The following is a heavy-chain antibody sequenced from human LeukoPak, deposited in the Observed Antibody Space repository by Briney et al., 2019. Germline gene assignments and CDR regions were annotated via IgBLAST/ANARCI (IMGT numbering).Heavy chain of an antibody. CDR2: IYYSGST. Sequence: SETLSLTCSVSGGSISGSSYYWGWIRQPPGEGLEWIGSIYYSGSTYYSASLKSRITISMDTSKNQFPLNLSSVTAADTAVYYCARGSYDVLTGYSTLGEYWGQGTLVTVSS. CDR1: GGSISGSSYY. D-gene: IGHD3-9*01. V-gene: IGHV4-39*01. CDR3: ARGSYDVLTGYSTLGEY. J-gene: IGHJ4*02.